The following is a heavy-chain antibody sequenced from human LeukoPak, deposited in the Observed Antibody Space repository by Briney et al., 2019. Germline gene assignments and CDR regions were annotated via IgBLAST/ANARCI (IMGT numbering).Heavy chain of an antibody. V-gene: IGHV4-59*01. J-gene: IGHJ4*02. CDR1: GGSITSYY. D-gene: IGHD1-14*01. CDR3: ARASTTFDD. CDR2: VSDGGRT. Sequence: ESGPGLVKPSETLSLTCSVSGGSITSYYWSWIRQPPGKGLEWIGHVSDGGRTNYSPSLRSRVSISVDTSKNQFSLKLNSVTAADTAVYFCARASTTFDDWGQGTLVTVSS.